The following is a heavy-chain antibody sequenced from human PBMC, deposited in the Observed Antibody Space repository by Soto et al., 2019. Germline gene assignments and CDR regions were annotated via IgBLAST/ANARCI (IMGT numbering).Heavy chain of an antibody. CDR2: ISYDGSNK. CDR1: GFTFSSYG. J-gene: IGHJ6*02. CDR3: AEASGGDCYGCYYYYGMDV. Sequence: GGSLRLSCAASGFTFSSYGMHWVRQAPGKGLEWVAVISYDGSNKYYADSVKGRFTISRDNSKNTLYLQMNSLRAEDTAVYYCAEASGGDCYGCYYYYGMDVWGQGTTVTVSS. V-gene: IGHV3-30*18. D-gene: IGHD2-21*02.